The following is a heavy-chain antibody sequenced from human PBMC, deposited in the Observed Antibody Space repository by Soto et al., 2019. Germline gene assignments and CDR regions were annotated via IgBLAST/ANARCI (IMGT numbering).Heavy chain of an antibody. J-gene: IGHJ5*02. CDR1: GFTFSSYS. D-gene: IGHD3-10*01. CDR3: ARDYYGSGSYYSKYNWFDP. V-gene: IGHV3-21*01. Sequence: PGGSLRLSCAASGFTFSSYSMNWVRQAPGKGLEWVSSISSSSSYIYYADSVKGRFTISRDNAKNSLYLQMNSLRAEDTAVYYCARDYYGSGSYYSKYNWFDPWGQGTLVTVSS. CDR2: ISSSSSYI.